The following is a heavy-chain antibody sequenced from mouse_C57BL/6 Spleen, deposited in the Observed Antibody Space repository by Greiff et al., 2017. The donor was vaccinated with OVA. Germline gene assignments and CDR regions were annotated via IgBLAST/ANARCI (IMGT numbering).Heavy chain of an antibody. V-gene: IGHV1-69*01. D-gene: IGHD2-2*01. CDR3: ARGGYDGLWFAY. Sequence: VKLQQPGAELVMPGASVKLSCKASGYTFTSYWMHWVKQRPGQGLEWIGEIDPSDSYTNYNQKFKGKSTLTVDKSSSTAYMQLSSLTSEDSAVYYCARGGYDGLWFAYWGQGTLVTVSA. J-gene: IGHJ3*01. CDR2: IDPSDSYT. CDR1: GYTFTSYW.